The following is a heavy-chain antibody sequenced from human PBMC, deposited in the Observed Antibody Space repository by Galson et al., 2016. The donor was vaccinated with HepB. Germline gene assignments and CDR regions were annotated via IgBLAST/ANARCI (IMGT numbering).Heavy chain of an antibody. D-gene: IGHD4-17*01. Sequence: SLRLSCAASGFPFNHYWMHWVRQAPGQGLVWVSRINNDGSSTNYADSVRGRFTISRDNAQNTLYLQMHSLRAEDTAVYYCARDHCGDYYFDSWGRGTLVAVSS. CDR1: GFPFNHYW. CDR3: ARDHCGDYYFDS. V-gene: IGHV3-74*01. CDR2: INNDGSST. J-gene: IGHJ4*02.